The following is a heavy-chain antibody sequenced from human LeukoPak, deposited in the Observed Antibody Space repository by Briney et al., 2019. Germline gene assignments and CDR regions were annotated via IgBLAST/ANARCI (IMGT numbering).Heavy chain of an antibody. V-gene: IGHV1-46*01. J-gene: IGHJ6*03. CDR3: ARDPDYSNYEYYMDV. CDR1: GYTFTNYY. CDR2: TNPSGGST. Sequence: ASVKVSCKASGYTFTNYYIHWVRQAPGQGLEWMGITNPSGGSTSYAQKFQGRVTMTRDVSTSTVYMELSGLRSEDTAVYYCARDPDYSNYEYYMDVWGKGTTVIVSS. D-gene: IGHD4-11*01.